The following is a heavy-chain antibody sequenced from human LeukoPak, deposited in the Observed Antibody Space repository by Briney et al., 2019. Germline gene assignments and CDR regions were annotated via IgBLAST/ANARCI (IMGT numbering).Heavy chain of an antibody. CDR3: ARVAEGPWGPGAFGI. J-gene: IGHJ3*02. Sequence: SETLSLTCAVYGGSFSGYYWSWIRQPPGKGLEWIGEINHSGSTNYNPSLTSRVTISVDTSKSQFSLKLSSVTAADTAMYYCARVAEGPWGPGAFGIWGQGTMVTVSS. CDR2: INHSGST. D-gene: IGHD1-26*01. V-gene: IGHV4-34*01. CDR1: GGSFSGYY.